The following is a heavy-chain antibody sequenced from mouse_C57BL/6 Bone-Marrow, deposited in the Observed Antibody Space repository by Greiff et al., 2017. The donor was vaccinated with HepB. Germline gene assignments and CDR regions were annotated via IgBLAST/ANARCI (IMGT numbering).Heavy chain of an antibody. J-gene: IGHJ4*01. CDR1: GFTFSSYA. CDR3: AREGDYYAMDY. V-gene: IGHV5-4*01. Sequence: EVKLMESGGGLVKPGGSLKLSCAASGFTFSSYAMSWVRQTPEKRLEWVATISDGGSYTYYPDNVKGRFTISRDNAKNNLYLQMSHLKSEDAAMYYCAREGDYYAMDYWGRGTSVTVSS. CDR2: ISDGGSYT.